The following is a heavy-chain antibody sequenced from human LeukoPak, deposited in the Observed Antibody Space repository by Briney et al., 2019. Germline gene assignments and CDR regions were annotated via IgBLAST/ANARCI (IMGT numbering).Heavy chain of an antibody. CDR3: AKRGVVIRVILVGFYKEAYYFDS. V-gene: IGHV3-23*01. J-gene: IGHJ4*02. Sequence: RGSLRLSCAVSGITLSNYGMSWVRKAQGKGMEWGAGMSGSGGGTNYADSVKGRFTVSRENSKNTLYLQMKSLRAEDTAVYFCAKRGVVIRVILVGFYKEAYYFDSWGPGALVTVSS. CDR1: GITLSNYG. D-gene: IGHD3-22*01. CDR2: MSGSGGGT.